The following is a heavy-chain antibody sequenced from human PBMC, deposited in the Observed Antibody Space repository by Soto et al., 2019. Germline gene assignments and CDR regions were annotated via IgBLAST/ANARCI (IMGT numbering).Heavy chain of an antibody. CDR2: ISYDGSNK. D-gene: IGHD2-2*01. CDR1: GFTFSSYG. Sequence: PGRSLTLYCAASGFTFSSYGMHWVRQAPGKGLEWVSVISYDGSNKYYAHSVKGRFTISRDNSKNTLYLQMNSLRAEDTAVYYWWIDKSAYFSSPGGYWGHVTLVTVS. J-gene: IGHJ4*01. V-gene: IGHV3-30*03. CDR3: WIDKSAYFSSPGGY.